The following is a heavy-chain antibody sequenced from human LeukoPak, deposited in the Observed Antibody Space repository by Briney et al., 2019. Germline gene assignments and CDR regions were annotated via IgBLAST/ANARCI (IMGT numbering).Heavy chain of an antibody. Sequence: SETLSLTCTVSGGSISSSSYYWGWIRQPPGKGLEWIGSIYYSGSTYYNPSLKSRVTISVDTSKNQFSLKLSSVTAADTAVYYCASTGSYYRSNDYWGQGTLVTVSS. CDR3: ASTGSYYRSNDY. D-gene: IGHD1-26*01. V-gene: IGHV4-39*01. CDR2: IYYSGST. CDR1: GGSISSSSYY. J-gene: IGHJ4*02.